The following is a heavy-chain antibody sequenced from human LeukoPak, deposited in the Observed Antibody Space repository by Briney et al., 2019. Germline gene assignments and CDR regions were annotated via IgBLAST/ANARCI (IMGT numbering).Heavy chain of an antibody. CDR3: ARALVEYYFDY. CDR1: GFTFSSYW. Sequence: GGSLRLSCAASGFTFSSYWMHWVRQAPGKGLVWVSRINTDGSSTTYADSVKGRFTISRDNAKNSLYLQMNSLRAEDTAVHYCARALVEYYFDYWGQGTLVTVSS. CDR2: INTDGSST. J-gene: IGHJ4*02. D-gene: IGHD2/OR15-2a*01. V-gene: IGHV3-74*01.